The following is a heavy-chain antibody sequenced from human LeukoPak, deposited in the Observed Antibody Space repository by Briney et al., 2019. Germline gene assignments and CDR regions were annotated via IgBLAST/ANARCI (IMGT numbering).Heavy chain of an antibody. Sequence: ASVKVSCKVSGYTFTGYYMHWVRQAPGQGLEWMGWINPNSGGTNYAQKFQGRVTMTRDTSISTAYMELSRLRSDDTAVYFCAGVLARHAFDIWGLGTMVTVSP. CDR3: AGVLARHAFDI. D-gene: IGHD6-13*01. V-gene: IGHV1-2*02. CDR2: INPNSGGT. CDR1: GYTFTGYY. J-gene: IGHJ3*02.